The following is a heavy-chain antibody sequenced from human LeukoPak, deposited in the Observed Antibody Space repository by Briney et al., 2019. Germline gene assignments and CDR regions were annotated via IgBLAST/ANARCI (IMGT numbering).Heavy chain of an antibody. Sequence: TSQTLSLTCTVSGGSISSGGYYWSWIRQHPGKGLEWIGYIYYSGSTYYNPSLKSRVTMSVDTSKNQFSLKLSSVTAADTAVYYCARVAYSYGSYGMDVWGQGTTVTVSS. D-gene: IGHD5-18*01. CDR3: ARVAYSYGSYGMDV. CDR2: IYYSGST. V-gene: IGHV4-31*03. J-gene: IGHJ6*02. CDR1: GGSISSGGYY.